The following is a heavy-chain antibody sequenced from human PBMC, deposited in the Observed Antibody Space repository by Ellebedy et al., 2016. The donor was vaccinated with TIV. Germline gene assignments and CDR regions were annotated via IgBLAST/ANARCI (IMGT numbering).Heavy chain of an antibody. D-gene: IGHD6-6*01. Sequence: GESLKISCAASGFTFSSYAMHWVRQAPGKGLEWVAVISYDGSNKYYADSVKGRFTISRDNSKNTLYLEMNSLRGADTAVYYGAEGGGSSRGASGMDVWGQGTTVIVSS. CDR1: GFTFSSYA. CDR3: AEGGGSSRGASGMDV. CDR2: ISYDGSNK. V-gene: IGHV3-30-3*01. J-gene: IGHJ6*02.